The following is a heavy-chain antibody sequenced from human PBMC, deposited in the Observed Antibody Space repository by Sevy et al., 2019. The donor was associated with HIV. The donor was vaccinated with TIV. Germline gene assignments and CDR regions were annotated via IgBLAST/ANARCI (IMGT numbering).Heavy chain of an antibody. J-gene: IGHJ4*02. CDR3: VAANTGQDY. Sequence: GGSLRLSCAASGFTFSSYWMHWVRQAPGKGPVWVSGVNSDGSSTNYADSVKVRFTMSRDSAKNTQYLQMNSLRAEDTAVYFSVAANTGQDYWGQGTLVTVSS. D-gene: IGHD7-27*01. CDR1: GFTFSSYW. CDR2: VNSDGSST. V-gene: IGHV3-74*01.